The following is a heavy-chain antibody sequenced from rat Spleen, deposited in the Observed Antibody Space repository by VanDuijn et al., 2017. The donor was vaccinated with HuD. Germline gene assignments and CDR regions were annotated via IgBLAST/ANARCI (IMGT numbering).Heavy chain of an antibody. CDR2: IWDDGNP. V-gene: IGHV2-13*01. Sequence: VQLKESGPGLVQPSQTLSLTCTVSGFSLSNYGVIWFRQPPGKGLEWMGIIWDDGNPNYNSTLKSRLSITRDTSKIQVFLKVSSLKTEDTATYYCDRPWFNYYVREAWGQGASVTVSS. CDR3: DRPWFNYYVREA. CDR1: GFSLSNYG. J-gene: IGHJ4*01. D-gene: IGHD1-3*01.